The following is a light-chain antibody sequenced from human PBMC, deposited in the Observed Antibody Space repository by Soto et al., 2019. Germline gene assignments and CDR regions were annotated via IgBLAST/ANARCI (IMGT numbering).Light chain of an antibody. J-gene: IGKJ2*01. V-gene: IGKV3-11*01. CDR3: HQRSNWPRT. Sequence: EIVLTQSPATLSLSPGQRATLSCRASQSVGSYLAWYQQKPGQAPRLLIYDASNRATGIPDRFSGSGSEPDFTLTISSLEPEDFAVYYCHQRSNWPRTFGQGTKLEIK. CDR1: QSVGSY. CDR2: DAS.